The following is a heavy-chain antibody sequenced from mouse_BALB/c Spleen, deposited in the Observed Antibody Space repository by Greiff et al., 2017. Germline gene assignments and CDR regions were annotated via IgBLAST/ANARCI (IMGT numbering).Heavy chain of an antibody. J-gene: IGHJ3*01. Sequence: DVMLVESGGGLVQPGGSMKLSCVASGFTFSNYWMNWVRQSPEKGLEWVAEIRLKSNNYATHYAESVKGRFTISRDDSKSSVYLQMNNLRAEDTGIYYCTRPYRYDGDFAYWGQGTLVTVSA. CDR3: TRPYRYDGDFAY. CDR2: IRLKSNNYAT. D-gene: IGHD2-14*01. V-gene: IGHV6-6*02. CDR1: GFTFSNYW.